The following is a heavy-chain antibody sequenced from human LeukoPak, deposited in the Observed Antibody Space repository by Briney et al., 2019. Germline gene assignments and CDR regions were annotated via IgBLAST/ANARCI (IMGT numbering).Heavy chain of an antibody. V-gene: IGHV1-24*01. CDR1: GYTLTELS. D-gene: IGHD2-2*01. Sequence: ASVKVSCKVSGYTLTELSMHWVRQAPGKGLEWMGGFDPEGGETIYAQKFQGRVTMTEDTSTDTAYMELSSLRSEDTAVYYCATQGDQTYCSSTSCYALDYWGQGTLVTVSS. CDR2: FDPEGGET. CDR3: ATQGDQTYCSSTSCYALDY. J-gene: IGHJ4*02.